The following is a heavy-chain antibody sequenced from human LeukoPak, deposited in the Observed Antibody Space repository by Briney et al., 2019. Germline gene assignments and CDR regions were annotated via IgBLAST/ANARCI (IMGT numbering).Heavy chain of an antibody. D-gene: IGHD6-25*01. CDR1: GFTFSSYW. CDR3: GRSTRLSY. CDR2: INQDGSEK. J-gene: IGHJ4*02. V-gene: IGHV3-7*01. Sequence: GGSLRLSCAASGFTFSSYWMSWVRQAPGKGLEWVANINQDGSEKYYVDSVRGRFTISRDNAKNLLYLQMVSLRAEDTAVYYCGRSTRLSYWGQGTLVTVSS.